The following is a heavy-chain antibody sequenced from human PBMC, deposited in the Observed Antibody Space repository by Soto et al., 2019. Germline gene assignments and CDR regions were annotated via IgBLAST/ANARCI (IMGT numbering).Heavy chain of an antibody. V-gene: IGHV3-7*01. D-gene: IGHD6-25*01. CDR2: IKLDGSEK. CDR1: GFTFITNW. CDR3: ARGTTAAD. Sequence: EVQLVESGGGLVQPGGSLRLSCAASGFTFITNWMTWVRQAPGKGLEWVASIKLDGSEKQYVDSVKGRFTISRDNAKESLYLQMNSLRGEDSGLYYCARGTTAADWGQGTRVTVSS. J-gene: IGHJ4*02.